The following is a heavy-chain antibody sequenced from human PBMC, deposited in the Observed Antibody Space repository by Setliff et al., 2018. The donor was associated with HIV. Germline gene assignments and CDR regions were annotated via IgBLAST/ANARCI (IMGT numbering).Heavy chain of an antibody. V-gene: IGHV4-4*08. CDR2: IFTSGST. J-gene: IGHJ4*02. Sequence: KTSETLSLTCTVSGGSISRYYWSWIRQPPGKGLEWIGHIFTSGSTTYNPSLKSRVSISLDTSKNQIFLKLSSVTAADTAVYYCARRGDYGGMGYWGQGTLVTVSS. CDR3: ARRGDYGGMGY. D-gene: IGHD4-17*01. CDR1: GGSISRYY.